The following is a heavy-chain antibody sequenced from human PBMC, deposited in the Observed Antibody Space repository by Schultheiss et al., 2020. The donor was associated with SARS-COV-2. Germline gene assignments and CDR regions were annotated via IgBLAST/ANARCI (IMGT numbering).Heavy chain of an antibody. V-gene: IGHV3-48*01. J-gene: IGHJ4*02. CDR2: ISSSSSTI. CDR3: ASDSGAGHYYGSGSYSPSFDY. D-gene: IGHD3-10*01. Sequence: GGSLRLSCAASGFTFSSYSMNWVRQAPGKGLEWVSYISSSSSTIYYADSVKGRFTISRDNAKNSLYLQLNSLRAEDTAVYYCASDSGAGHYYGSGSYSPSFDYWGQGTLVTVAS. CDR1: GFTFSSYS.